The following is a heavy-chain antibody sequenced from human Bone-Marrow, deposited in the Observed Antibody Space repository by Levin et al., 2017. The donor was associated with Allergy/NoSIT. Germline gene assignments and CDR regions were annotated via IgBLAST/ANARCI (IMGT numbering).Heavy chain of an antibody. D-gene: IGHD3-10*01. CDR3: ARHKQEEDWYGVRAFDL. V-gene: IGHV4-59*08. CDR1: GASIKSHF. J-gene: IGHJ3*01. Sequence: SQTLSLTCTVSGASIKSHFWSWIRQSPGKGLEWIGYIYHSGNTNYNPSLKSRITISIDTSKNQFSLKLNSVAATDTAVYYCARHKQEEDWYGVRAFDLWGQGTVVTVSA. CDR2: IYHSGNT.